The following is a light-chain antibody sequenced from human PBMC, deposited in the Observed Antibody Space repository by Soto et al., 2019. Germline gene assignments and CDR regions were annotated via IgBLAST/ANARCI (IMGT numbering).Light chain of an antibody. Sequence: DLQMTQSPSSLSAFVGDRVTITCRASQNINNYLNWYQQKPGKAPKLLIYAASNLPSGVPSRFSGSGSGTDFTLTISSLQPEDFATYYCQESYSTPTWTFGQGTKVEVK. V-gene: IGKV1-39*01. CDR1: QNINNY. CDR3: QESYSTPTWT. CDR2: AAS. J-gene: IGKJ1*01.